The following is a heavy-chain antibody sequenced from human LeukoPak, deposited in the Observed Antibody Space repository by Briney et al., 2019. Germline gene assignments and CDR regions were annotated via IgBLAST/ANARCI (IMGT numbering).Heavy chain of an antibody. Sequence: GGSLRLSCAASGFTFSTYDMHWVRQVTGKGLEGVSSIGTTGDTHYAVSVKGRFTISRENAKNSLYLQMSSLGAGDTAVYYCARSFYGDYPYWGQGTLVTVSS. D-gene: IGHD4-17*01. V-gene: IGHV3-13*01. CDR1: GFTFSTYD. CDR3: ARSFYGDYPY. J-gene: IGHJ4*02. CDR2: IGTTGDT.